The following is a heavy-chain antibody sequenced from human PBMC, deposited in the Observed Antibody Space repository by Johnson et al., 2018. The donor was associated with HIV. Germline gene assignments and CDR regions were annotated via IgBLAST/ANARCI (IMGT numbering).Heavy chain of an antibody. J-gene: IGHJ3*02. CDR1: GFTFSSYD. D-gene: IGHD2-15*01. V-gene: IGHV3-13*01. CDR3: ARSYCSGGSCYLGAFDI. CDR2: IGTAGDT. Sequence: VQLVESGGGLVQPGRSLRLSCAASGFTFSSYDMHWVRQATGKGLEWVSAIGTAGDTYYPGSVQGRFTISRENAKNSLYLQMNSLRAGDTAVYYCARSYCSGGSCYLGAFDIWGQGTMVTVSS.